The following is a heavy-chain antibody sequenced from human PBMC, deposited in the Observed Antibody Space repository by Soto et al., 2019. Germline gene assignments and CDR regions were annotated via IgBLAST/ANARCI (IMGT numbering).Heavy chain of an antibody. D-gene: IGHD3-10*01. CDR1: GFTFSSYA. J-gene: IGHJ4*02. V-gene: IGHV3-23*01. CDR3: TTSNYYESGTYPQAPFDY. CDR2: ISGSGGST. Sequence: PGGSLRLSCAASGFTFSSYAMSWVRQAPGKGLEWVSAISGSGGSTYYADSVKGRFTISRDNSKNTLYLDMNSLKTEDTALYYCTTSNYYESGTYPQAPFDYWGPGTLVTVSS.